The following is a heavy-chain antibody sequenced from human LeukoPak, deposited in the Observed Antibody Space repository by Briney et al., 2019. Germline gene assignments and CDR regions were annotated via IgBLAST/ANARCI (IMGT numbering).Heavy chain of an antibody. D-gene: IGHD2-15*01. CDR2: IYTDGSST. V-gene: IGHV3-74*01. CDR1: GFTFSSYW. Sequence: GGSLRLSCAASGFTFSSYWMHWVRQAPGKGLVWVSRIYTDGSSTRYADSVEGRFTISRDNAKNTLYLQMNSLRAEDTALYYCARLKGYCSGASCYSYYFDYWGQGTLVTVSS. CDR3: ARLKGYCSGASCYSYYFDY. J-gene: IGHJ4*02.